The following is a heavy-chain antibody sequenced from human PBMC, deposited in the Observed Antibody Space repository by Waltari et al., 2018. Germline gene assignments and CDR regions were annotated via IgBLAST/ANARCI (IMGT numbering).Heavy chain of an antibody. Sequence: QVQLVQSGAEVKKPGSSVKVSCKASGGTFSSYAISWVRQAPGQGLEWMGGVIPIVGTANDAQKFQGRVTITADESTSTAYMELSSLRSEDTAVYYCARDRSPYYYDSSGYYPDAFDIWGQGTMVTVSS. CDR1: GGTFSSYA. J-gene: IGHJ3*02. D-gene: IGHD3-22*01. V-gene: IGHV1-69*13. CDR3: ARDRSPYYYDSSGYYPDAFDI. CDR2: VIPIVGTA.